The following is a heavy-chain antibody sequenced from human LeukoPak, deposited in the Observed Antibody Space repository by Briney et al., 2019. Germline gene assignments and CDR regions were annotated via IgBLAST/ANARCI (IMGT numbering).Heavy chain of an antibody. J-gene: IGHJ4*02. CDR3: AKAEGYDILTGLDY. D-gene: IGHD3-9*01. V-gene: IGHV3-23*01. Sequence: GASLRLSCATSGFTFSSYAMSWVRQAPGKGLEWVSGIGASGGSTYYADSVKGRFTISRDNSKSTLYLQMNSLRTEDTAVYYCAKAEGYDILTGLDYWGQGTLVTVSS. CDR1: GFTFSSYA. CDR2: IGASGGST.